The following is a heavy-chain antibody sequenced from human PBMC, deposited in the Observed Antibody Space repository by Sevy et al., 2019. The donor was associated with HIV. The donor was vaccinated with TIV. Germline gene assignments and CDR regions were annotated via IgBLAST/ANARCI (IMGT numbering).Heavy chain of an antibody. CDR1: GITFSTSG. CDR3: AKDFTGYNGMDV. CDR2: ISYHGRDK. Sequence: GGSLRLSCVVSGITFSTSGMHWVRQAPGKGLEWVAVISYHGRDKFYADSVKGPSTISRDISKNILYLQMISLRAEDTAVYYCAKDFTGYNGMDVWGQGTMVTVSS. V-gene: IGHV3-30*18. J-gene: IGHJ6*02. D-gene: IGHD3-9*01.